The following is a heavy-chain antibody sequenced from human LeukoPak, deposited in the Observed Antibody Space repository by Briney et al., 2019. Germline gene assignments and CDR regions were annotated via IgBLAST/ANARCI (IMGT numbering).Heavy chain of an antibody. CDR1: GFTFSTFA. V-gene: IGHV3-7*01. J-gene: IGHJ4*02. CDR3: ASSRAAAGIFDY. D-gene: IGHD6-13*01. CDR2: IKQDGSEK. Sequence: PGGSLRLSCEASGFTFSTFAMPWVRQAPGKGLEWVANIKQDGSEKYYVDSVKGRFTISRDNAKNSLYLQMNSLRAEDTAVYYCASSRAAAGIFDYWGQGTLVTVSS.